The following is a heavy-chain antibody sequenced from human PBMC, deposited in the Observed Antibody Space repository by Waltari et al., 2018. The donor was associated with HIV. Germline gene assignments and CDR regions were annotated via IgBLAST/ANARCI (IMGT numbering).Heavy chain of an antibody. V-gene: IGHV4-59*01. J-gene: IGHJ4*02. Sequence: QVQLQESGPGLVKPSETLSLTCTVSGGSISSYYWSWIRQPPGKGLEWIGYIYYGGSTNYNPSLKSRVTISVDTSKNQFSLKLSSVTAADTAVYYCARVQPTTMVRGVPFGYFDYWGQGTLVTVSS. CDR1: GGSISSYY. CDR2: IYYGGST. D-gene: IGHD3-10*01. CDR3: ARVQPTTMVRGVPFGYFDY.